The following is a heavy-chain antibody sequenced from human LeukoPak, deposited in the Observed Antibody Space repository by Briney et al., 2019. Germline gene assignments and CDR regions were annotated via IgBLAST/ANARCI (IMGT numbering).Heavy chain of an antibody. V-gene: IGHV3-7*03. J-gene: IGHJ4*02. CDR2: ITPDGSEE. CDR1: GFIFSNYG. CDR3: AKYRARGGQGIYDFDY. Sequence: GGSLRLSCAASGFIFSNYGMHWVRQAPGRGLEWVAYITPDGSEEYYVDSVKGRFTISRDNAKNTLYLKMNRLRDEDTAVYYCAKYRARGGQGIYDFDYWGQGTLVTVSS. D-gene: IGHD2-15*01.